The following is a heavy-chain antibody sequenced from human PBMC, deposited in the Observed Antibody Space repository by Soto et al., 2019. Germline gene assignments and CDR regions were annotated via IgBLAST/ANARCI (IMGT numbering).Heavy chain of an antibody. D-gene: IGHD3-22*01. Sequence: QLQLQESGPGLVKPSETLSLTCTVSGGSISTSSYYWGWIRQPPGKGLEWIGSIYYRGRTYYNPSLKSRVTISVDTSKNQFSLKLSSVTAADTAVYYSARDYDRSGDYWGQGTLVTVSS. CDR2: IYYRGRT. V-gene: IGHV4-39*01. J-gene: IGHJ4*02. CDR3: ARDYDRSGDY. CDR1: GGSISTSSYY.